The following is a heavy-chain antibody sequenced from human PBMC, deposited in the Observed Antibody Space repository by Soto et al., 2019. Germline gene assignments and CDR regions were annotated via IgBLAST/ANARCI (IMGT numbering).Heavy chain of an antibody. J-gene: IGHJ6*02. V-gene: IGHV4-59*01. Sequence: SETLSLTCTVSGDSISSFYWNWIRQPPGKGLEWIGNIYYSGSTNYNPSLKSRVTISVDTSKNQFSLKLTSVTAADTAVYYCAREYWLNNYYGMDVWGQGTTVPVSS. CDR1: GDSISSFY. CDR3: AREYWLNNYYGMDV. D-gene: IGHD5-12*01. CDR2: IYYSGST.